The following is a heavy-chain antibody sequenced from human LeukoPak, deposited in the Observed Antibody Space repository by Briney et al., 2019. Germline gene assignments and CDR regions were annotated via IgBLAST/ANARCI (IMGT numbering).Heavy chain of an antibody. Sequence: ASVKVSCKASGYTFTSYAMHWVRQAPGQRLEWMGWINAGNGNTKYSQKFQGRVTITRDTSASTAYMELSSLRSEDTAVYYCARDISSVSGGDYWGQGTLVTVSS. D-gene: IGHD3-16*01. V-gene: IGHV1-3*01. J-gene: IGHJ4*02. CDR3: ARDISSVSGGDY. CDR1: GYTFTSYA. CDR2: INAGNGNT.